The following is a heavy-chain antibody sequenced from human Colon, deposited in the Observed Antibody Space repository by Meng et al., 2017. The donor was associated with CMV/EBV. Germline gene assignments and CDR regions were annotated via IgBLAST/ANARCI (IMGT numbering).Heavy chain of an antibody. D-gene: IGHD4/OR15-4a*01. J-gene: IGHJ5*02. Sequence: GESLKISCKGSGYSFTSYWIGWVRQLPGKGLEWMGIIYPGDSDTRYSPSFQGQVTISADKSISTAYLQWSSLKASDTAMYYCARANALMKGWFDPWGQGTLVTVSS. CDR2: IYPGDSDT. CDR3: ARANALMKGWFDP. V-gene: IGHV5-51*01. CDR1: GYSFTSYW.